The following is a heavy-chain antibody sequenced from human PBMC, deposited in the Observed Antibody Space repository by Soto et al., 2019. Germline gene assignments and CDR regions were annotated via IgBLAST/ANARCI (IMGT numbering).Heavy chain of an antibody. D-gene: IGHD1-26*01. V-gene: IGHV3-23*01. CDR3: VKAVGPTAPSSRIFDY. CDR1: GFTFSNCA. CDR2: ISGDGGSK. Sequence: GGSLRLSCVASGFTFSNCAMSWVRQAPGKGLEWVPIISGDGGSKYYADSVEGRFTISRDNSKNTLNLQMSSLRAGDTAVYYCVKAVGPTAPSSRIFDYWGLGTLVTVSS. J-gene: IGHJ4*02.